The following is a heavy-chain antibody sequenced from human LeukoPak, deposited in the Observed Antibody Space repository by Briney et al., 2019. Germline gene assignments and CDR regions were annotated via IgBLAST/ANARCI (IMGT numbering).Heavy chain of an antibody. V-gene: IGHV4-59*06. CDR3: ARDNGLGRGGVDP. D-gene: IGHD5-24*01. CDR1: GVSISIYY. Sequence: SETLSLTCTVSGVSISIYYWSWIRQHPGKGLEWIGYIYSSGSTYYNPSLKSRVSISVDTSKNQFSLKLSSVTAADTAFYYCARDNGLGRGGVDPWGQGTLVTVSS. J-gene: IGHJ5*02. CDR2: IYSSGST.